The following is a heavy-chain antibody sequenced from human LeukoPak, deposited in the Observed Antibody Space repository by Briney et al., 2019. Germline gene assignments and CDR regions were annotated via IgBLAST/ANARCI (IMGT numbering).Heavy chain of an antibody. J-gene: IGHJ6*02. D-gene: IGHD2-2*01. Sequence: APVKVSCKASGYTFTSYDINWVRQATGQGLEWMGWMNPNSGNTGYAQKFQGRVTMTRNTSISTAYMELSSLRSEDTAVYYCASIVVVPAAVHDYYYYYGMDVLGQGTTVTVSS. CDR3: ASIVVVPAAVHDYYYYYGMDV. CDR1: GYTFTSYD. V-gene: IGHV1-8*01. CDR2: MNPNSGNT.